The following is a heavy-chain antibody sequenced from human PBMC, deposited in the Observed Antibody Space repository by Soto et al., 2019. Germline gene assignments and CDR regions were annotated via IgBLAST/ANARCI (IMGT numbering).Heavy chain of an antibody. V-gene: IGHV1-18*01. CDR2: ISAYNGNT. J-gene: IGHJ4*02. Sequence: ASVKVSCKASGYTFTSYGISWVRQAPGQGLEWMGWISAYNGNTNYAQKLQGRVTMTTDTSTSTAYMELRSLRSDDTAVYYCEREEVYYEFWSGYYASYYFDYCGPGHLVTVSS. CDR3: EREEVYYEFWSGYYASYYFDY. CDR1: GYTFTSYG. D-gene: IGHD3-3*01.